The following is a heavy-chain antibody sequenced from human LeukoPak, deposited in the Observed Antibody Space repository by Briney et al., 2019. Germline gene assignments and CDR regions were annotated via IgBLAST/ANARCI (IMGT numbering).Heavy chain of an antibody. J-gene: IGHJ3*02. D-gene: IGHD3-3*01. CDR2: ISGSGGST. V-gene: IGHV3-23*01. CDR1: GFTFSSYA. Sequence: GGSLTLSCAASGFTFSSYAMSWVRQAPGKGLEWVSAISGSGGSTYYADSVKGRFTISRDNSKNTLYLQMNSLRAEDTAVYYCAKNYDFWTAFDIWGRGTMVTVSS. CDR3: AKNYDFWTAFDI.